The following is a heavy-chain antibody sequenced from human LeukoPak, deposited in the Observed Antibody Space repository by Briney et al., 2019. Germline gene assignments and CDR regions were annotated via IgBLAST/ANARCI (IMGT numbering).Heavy chain of an antibody. CDR1: GFTFGNYA. Sequence: GGSLRLSCEASGFTFGNYAMNWVRQAPGKGLEWVSTVSGTGSSTYYADSAKGRFTISRDNSKDTLFLQLNSLTAADTAMYFCAKASVAIPQYCNSWGQGTLVTVSS. J-gene: IGHJ5*02. D-gene: IGHD2-2*02. CDR3: AKASVAIPQYCNS. CDR2: VSGTGSST. V-gene: IGHV3-23*01.